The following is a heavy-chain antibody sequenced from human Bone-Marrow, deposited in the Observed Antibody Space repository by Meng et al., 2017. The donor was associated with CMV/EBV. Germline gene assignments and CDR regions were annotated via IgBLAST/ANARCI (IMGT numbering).Heavy chain of an antibody. CDR1: GFTFSSYS. J-gene: IGHJ5*02. CDR3: ARDRGGSTIPYSIDLDP. D-gene: IGHD2-15*01. CDR2: ISSNSRYI. V-gene: IGHV3-21*01. Sequence: GESLKISCAVSGFTFSSYSVNWVRQAPGKGLEWVSSISSNSRYIFYADSVKGRFTISRDNAKNALHLQMNSLRDEDTAVYYCARDRGGSTIPYSIDLDPWGQGTLVTVSS.